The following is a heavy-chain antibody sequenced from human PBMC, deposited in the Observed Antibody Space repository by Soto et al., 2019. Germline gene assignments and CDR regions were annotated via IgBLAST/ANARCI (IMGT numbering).Heavy chain of an antibody. V-gene: IGHV3-21*01. Sequence: GGSLRLSCAASGFTFSSYSMNWVRQAPGKGLEWVSSISSSSSYIYYADSVKGRFTISRDNAKNSLYLQMNSLRAEDTAVYYCARDMNVDTAMDDAFDIWGQGTMVTVS. CDR3: ARDMNVDTAMDDAFDI. D-gene: IGHD5-18*01. CDR1: GFTFSSYS. CDR2: ISSSSSYI. J-gene: IGHJ3*02.